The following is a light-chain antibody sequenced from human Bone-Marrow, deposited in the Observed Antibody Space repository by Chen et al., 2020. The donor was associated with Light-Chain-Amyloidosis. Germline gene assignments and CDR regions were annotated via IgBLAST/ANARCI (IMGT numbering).Light chain of an antibody. V-gene: IGLV3-25*03. J-gene: IGLJ2*01. Sequence: SYELTQPPSVLVSPGQTARITCSGDDLPRKYAYRYQQKPGQAPVLVIHRDTARPSGISERFAGSSSGTTATLTISGVQAEDEADYHCQSADSSGTYEVIFGGGTKLTVL. CDR2: RDT. CDR1: DLPRKY. CDR3: QSADSSGTYEVI.